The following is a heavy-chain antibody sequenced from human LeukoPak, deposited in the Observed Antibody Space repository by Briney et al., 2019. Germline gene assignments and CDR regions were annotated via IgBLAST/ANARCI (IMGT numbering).Heavy chain of an antibody. V-gene: IGHV3-11*01. J-gene: IGHJ4*02. CDR3: ARDLWGYCSGGSCYYFDY. CDR1: GFTFSDYY. D-gene: IGHD2-15*01. Sequence: GGSLRLSCAASGFTFSDYYMSWIRQAPGKGLEWVSYISSSGSTIYYADSVKGRFTISRDNAKTSLYLQMNSLRAEDTAVYYCARDLWGYCSGGSCYYFDYWGQGTLVTVSS. CDR2: ISSSGSTI.